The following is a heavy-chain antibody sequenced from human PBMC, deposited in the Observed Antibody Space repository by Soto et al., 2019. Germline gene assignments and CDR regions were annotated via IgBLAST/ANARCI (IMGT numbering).Heavy chain of an antibody. CDR2: ISGSGDRT. Sequence: EVQLLESGGGLVQPGGSLRLSCAASGFTFSNYAMSWLRQPPGKGLEWVSAISGSGDRTYYADSVKGRFTISRDNSKNTLYLQMNSLRVEDSAVYYCVKERSGQSYAESWGQGTLVIVSS. V-gene: IGHV3-23*01. CDR3: VKERSGQSYAES. J-gene: IGHJ5*02. D-gene: IGHD5-18*01. CDR1: GFTFSNYA.